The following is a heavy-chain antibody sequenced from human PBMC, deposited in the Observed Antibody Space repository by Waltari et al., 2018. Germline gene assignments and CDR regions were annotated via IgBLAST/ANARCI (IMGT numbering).Heavy chain of an antibody. Sequence: QVQLLESGPGLVQPSENLSLTCTGPVGPISSYCWSWIQQAPWKGLVWLGTFYNSGTTNYNPSLESRVTISVDTSKNQISLKVNSMTAADTAVYYCAGGGQWLAFDYWDQGILVTVSS. CDR3: AGGGQWLAFDY. CDR2: FYNSGTT. D-gene: IGHD6-19*01. V-gene: IGHV4-59*01. CDR1: VGPISSYC. J-gene: IGHJ4*02.